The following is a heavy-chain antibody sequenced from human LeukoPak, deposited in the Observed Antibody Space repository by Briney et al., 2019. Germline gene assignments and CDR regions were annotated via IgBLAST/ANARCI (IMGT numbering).Heavy chain of an antibody. Sequence: GGSLRLSCAASGFTFSSYTMIWVRQTPGTGLEWVSAISSSGGSTYYADSVKGRFTISRDNSKNTLYLQMNSLRAEDTAVYYCAKRSESRAFDIWGQGTVVTVSS. CDR3: AKRSESRAFDI. D-gene: IGHD3-3*01. CDR1: GFTFSSYT. CDR2: ISSSGGST. V-gene: IGHV3-23*01. J-gene: IGHJ3*02.